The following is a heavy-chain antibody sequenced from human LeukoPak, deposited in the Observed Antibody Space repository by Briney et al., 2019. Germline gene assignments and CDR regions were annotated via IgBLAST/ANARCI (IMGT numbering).Heavy chain of an antibody. J-gene: IGHJ4*02. V-gene: IGHV3-7*01. CDR1: GFTFSSYW. Sequence: PSGGSLRLSCAASGFTFSSYWMSWVRQAPGKGLEWVANIKQDGSEKYYADSVKGRFTISRDNSKNTLYLQMNSLRAEDTAVYYCAKDPSYAPLYYFDYWGQGTLVTVSS. CDR3: AKDPSYAPLYYFDY. CDR2: IKQDGSEK. D-gene: IGHD2-2*01.